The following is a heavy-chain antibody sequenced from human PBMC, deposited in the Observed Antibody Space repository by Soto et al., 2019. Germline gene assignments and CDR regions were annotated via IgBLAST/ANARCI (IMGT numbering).Heavy chain of an antibody. CDR1: GGTFSSYT. V-gene: IGHV1-69*02. CDR3: ATRGGTQSYYYYGMDV. CDR2: IIPILGIA. D-gene: IGHD3-16*01. J-gene: IGHJ6*02. Sequence: SVKVSCKASGGTFSSYTISWVRQAPGQGLEWMGRIIPILGIANYAQKFQGRVTITADKSTSTAYMELSSLRSEDTAVYYCATRGGTQSYYYYGMDVWGQGTTVTVSS.